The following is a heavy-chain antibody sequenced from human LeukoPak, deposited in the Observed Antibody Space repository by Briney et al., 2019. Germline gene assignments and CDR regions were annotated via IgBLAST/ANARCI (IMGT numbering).Heavy chain of an antibody. D-gene: IGHD3/OR15-3a*01. Sequence: PSETLSLTCTVSGVSISSSNSYWGWILQPPGKGLEWIGSIYYTGNTYYNASLKSRVTISIDTSKNQISLRLTSVTAADTAVYYCARQTGSGLFILPGGQGTLVTVSS. J-gene: IGHJ4*02. CDR2: IYYTGNT. CDR3: ARQTGSGLFILP. V-gene: IGHV4-39*01. CDR1: GVSISSSNSY.